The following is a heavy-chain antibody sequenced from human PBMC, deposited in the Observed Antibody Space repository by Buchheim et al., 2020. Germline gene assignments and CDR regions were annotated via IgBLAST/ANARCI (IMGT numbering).Heavy chain of an antibody. J-gene: IGHJ4*02. Sequence: QVQLQESGPGLVKSSETLSLTCTVSGGSIRNYYWSWIRQPPGKGLEWIWNINYSGTANYNASLNNRVSISVDTCKKQILLRVTSVTAADTAVYYCARQGQRLAMSYFDYWGQGTL. D-gene: IGHD6-25*01. CDR3: ARQGQRLAMSYFDY. CDR2: INYSGTA. V-gene: IGHV4-59*01. CDR1: GGSIRNYY.